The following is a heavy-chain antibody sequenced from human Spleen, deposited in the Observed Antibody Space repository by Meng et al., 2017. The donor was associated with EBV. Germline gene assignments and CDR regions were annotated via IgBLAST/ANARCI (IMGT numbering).Heavy chain of an antibody. Sequence: VEPVESGSRVHRPGSPRCCARKSPGHTLQSYDISLVRQAPGKGLEWMGGAIPFFGSANYANKFQGRVTITADEATSTTYMDLSRLRSDDTAVYYCARASCTSSSCYASSRAPHFDLWGQGTLVTVSS. J-gene: IGHJ5*02. CDR1: GHTLQSYD. CDR2: AIPFFGSA. V-gene: IGHV1-69*01. CDR3: ARASCTSSSCYASSRAPHFDL. D-gene: IGHD2-2*01.